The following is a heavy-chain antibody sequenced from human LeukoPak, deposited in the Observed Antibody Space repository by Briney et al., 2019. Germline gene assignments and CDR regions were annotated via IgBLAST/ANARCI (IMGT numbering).Heavy chain of an antibody. CDR1: GFTFSSYG. Sequence: GGSLRLSCAASGFTFSSYGMHWVRQAPGKGLEWVAVISYDGSNKYYADSVKGRFTISRDNSKNTLYLQMNSLRPEDTAMYYCARDLGQYYDTSDNWFDPWGQGTLVTVSS. J-gene: IGHJ5*02. D-gene: IGHD3-22*01. V-gene: IGHV3-30*03. CDR3: ARDLGQYYDTSDNWFDP. CDR2: ISYDGSNK.